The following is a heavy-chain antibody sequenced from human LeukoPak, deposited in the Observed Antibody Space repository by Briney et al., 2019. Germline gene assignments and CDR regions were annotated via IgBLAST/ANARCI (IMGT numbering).Heavy chain of an antibody. CDR3: ARDLRVVITGSFDS. D-gene: IGHD3-22*01. J-gene: IGHJ4*02. CDR1: GFTFSSYW. CDR2: IKQDGSEK. V-gene: IGHV3-7*05. Sequence: PGGSLRLSCAASGFTFSSYWMSWVRQAPGKGLEWVANIKQDGSEKYYVDSVKGRFTISRDNAKNSLYLQMNSLRAEDTALYYCARDLRVVITGSFDSWGQGTLVTVSS.